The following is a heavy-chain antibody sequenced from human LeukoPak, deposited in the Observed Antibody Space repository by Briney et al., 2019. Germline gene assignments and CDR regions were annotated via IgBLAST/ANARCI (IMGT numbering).Heavy chain of an antibody. CDR2: FYPGDSNT. V-gene: IGHV5-51*01. Sequence: GESLKISCKGSGYSFTNYWLGWVRQMPGKGLEWMGIFYPGDSNTRYNPSFQGRVTFSADKSVNTAYLQWSSLRASDTAIYYCARVSITNSLRLYYVDYWGQGTLVTVPS. J-gene: IGHJ4*02. D-gene: IGHD1-20*01. CDR3: ARVSITNSLRLYYVDY. CDR1: GYSFTNYW.